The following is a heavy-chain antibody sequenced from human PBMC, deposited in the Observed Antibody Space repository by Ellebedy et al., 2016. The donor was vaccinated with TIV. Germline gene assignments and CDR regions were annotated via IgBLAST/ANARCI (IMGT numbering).Heavy chain of an antibody. J-gene: IGHJ4*02. CDR2: ISSSGTYI. D-gene: IGHD6-13*01. V-gene: IGHV3-21*01. CDR1: GFSFRSYW. Sequence: GESLKISCVASGFSFRSYWMSWARQAPGKGLEWVSSISSSGTYIHNADSVKGRFIISRDNAKNSLYLQMNSLRVEDTAIYYCARPAAAYSSSWYDFDCWGQGTLVTVSS. CDR3: ARPAAAYSSSWYDFDC.